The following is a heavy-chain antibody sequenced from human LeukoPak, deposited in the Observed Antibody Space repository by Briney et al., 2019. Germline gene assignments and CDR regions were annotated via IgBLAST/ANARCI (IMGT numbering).Heavy chain of an antibody. CDR3: ARNEDGYCSGGSCYSGWFDP. CDR1: GYIFTSYN. Sequence: ASVKVSCKASGYIFTSYNMYWVRQAPGQGLEWMGIINSSGGSTNYAQKFQGRVTMTRDTSISTAYMELSRLRSDDTAVYYCARNEDGYCSGGSCYSGWFDPWGQGTLVTVSS. D-gene: IGHD2-15*01. CDR2: INSSGGST. J-gene: IGHJ5*02. V-gene: IGHV1-46*01.